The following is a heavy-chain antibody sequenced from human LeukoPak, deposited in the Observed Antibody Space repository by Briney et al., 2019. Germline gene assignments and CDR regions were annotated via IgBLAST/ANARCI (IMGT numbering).Heavy chain of an antibody. CDR2: MNPNSGNT. J-gene: IGHJ4*02. CDR1: GYTFTSYD. V-gene: IGHV1-8*01. CDR3: ARGTRGDILTGYPLGY. D-gene: IGHD3-9*01. Sequence: ASVKVSCKASGYTFTSYDINWVRQAAGQGLEWMGWMNPNSGNTGYAQKFQGRVTMTRNTSISIAYMEVSSLRSEDTAVYYCARGTRGDILTGYPLGYWGQGTLVTVSP.